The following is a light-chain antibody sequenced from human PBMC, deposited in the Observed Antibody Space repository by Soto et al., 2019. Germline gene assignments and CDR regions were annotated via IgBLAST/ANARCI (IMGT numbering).Light chain of an antibody. V-gene: IGLV1-36*01. CDR3: AAWDDRLDGVV. CDR2: YDD. Sequence: QSVLTQPPPVSEAPRQRVPISGSGSPSNVGNNAVSWYQQFPGKAPKLLIYYDDVLPSGVSDRFSGSKSGTSASLAISGLQSEDEADYYCAAWDDRLDGVVFGGGTKLTVL. J-gene: IGLJ2*01. CDR1: PSNVGNNA.